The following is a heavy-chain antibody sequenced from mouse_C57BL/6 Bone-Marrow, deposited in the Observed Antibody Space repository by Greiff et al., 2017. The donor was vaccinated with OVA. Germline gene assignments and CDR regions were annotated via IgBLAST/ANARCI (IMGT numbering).Heavy chain of an antibody. V-gene: IGHV5-4*01. CDR2: ISDGGSYT. J-gene: IGHJ2*01. CDR1: GFTFSSYA. CDR3: ARDPRYDGYGHD. D-gene: IGHD2-3*01. Sequence: EVKVVESGGGLVKPGGSLKLSCAASGFTFSSYAMSWFRPTPEKRLEWVATISDGGSYTYYPDNVKGRFPISRDNAKNNLYLQMSHLKSEDTAMYYCARDPRYDGYGHDWGQGTTLTGSS.